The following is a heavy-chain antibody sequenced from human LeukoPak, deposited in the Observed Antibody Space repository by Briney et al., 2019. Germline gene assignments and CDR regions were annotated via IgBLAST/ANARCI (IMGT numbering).Heavy chain of an antibody. V-gene: IGHV3-21*01. D-gene: IGHD6-19*01. CDR3: ARNSGWTHYTGYFDY. CDR1: GFTFSSYS. Sequence: GGSLRLSCAASGFTFSSYSMNWVRQAPGKGLEWVSSISGSSSYIYYADSVKGRFTISRDNSKTTLYLQMNSLRAEDTALYYCARNSGWTHYTGYFDYWGQGTLVTVSS. J-gene: IGHJ4*02. CDR2: ISGSSSYI.